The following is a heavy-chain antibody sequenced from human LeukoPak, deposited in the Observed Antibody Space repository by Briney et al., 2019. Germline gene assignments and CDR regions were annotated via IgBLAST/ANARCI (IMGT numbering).Heavy chain of an antibody. CDR2: INPTGGST. CDR3: AGDPAGFWGVYPSKGAFDI. Sequence: ASVKVSCKASEFSPTTYYIHWVRQAPGQGLEWLGIINPTGGSTTYAQEFHGRITVTRDTSTNTVYMELSSLRSEDTALYFCAGDPAGFWGVYPSKGAFDIWGQGTMVTVSS. J-gene: IGHJ3*02. CDR1: EFSPTTYY. V-gene: IGHV1-46*01. D-gene: IGHD3-3*01.